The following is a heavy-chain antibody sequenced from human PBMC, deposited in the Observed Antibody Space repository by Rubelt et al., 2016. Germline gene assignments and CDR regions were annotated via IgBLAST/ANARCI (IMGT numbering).Heavy chain of an antibody. CDR1: GFSISSGYL. CDR3: AREDFVNNWVDY. CDR2: IFYTENT. Sequence: GLVKPSETLSLTCTVSGFSISSGYLWGWIRQPPGKGLEWIGTIFYTENTYYNPSLKSRVTISLDTSKKQFSLKLSSVTAADTAVYYCAREDFVNNWVDYWGQGTRVTVSS. V-gene: IGHV4-38-2*02. D-gene: IGHD1-1*01. J-gene: IGHJ4*02.